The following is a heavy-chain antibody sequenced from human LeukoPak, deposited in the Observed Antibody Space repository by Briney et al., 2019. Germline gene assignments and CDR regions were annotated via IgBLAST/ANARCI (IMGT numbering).Heavy chain of an antibody. J-gene: IGHJ4*02. CDR3: ARVRLDYGSGSYYRSFDY. D-gene: IGHD3-10*01. CDR2: IYYSGST. CDR1: GGSVSSGSYY. Sequence: SETLSLTCTVSGGSVSSGSYYWSWIRQLPGKGLEWIGYIYYSGSTNYNPSLKSRVTISVDTSKNQFSLKLSSVTAADTAVYYCARVRLDYGSGSYYRSFDYWGQGTLVTVSS. V-gene: IGHV4-61*01.